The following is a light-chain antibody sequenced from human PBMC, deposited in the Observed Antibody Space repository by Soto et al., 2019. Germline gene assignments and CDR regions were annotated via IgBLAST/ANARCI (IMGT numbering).Light chain of an antibody. Sequence: PSTLSASVGDRVTITCRASQNIGNWLAWYQQHPGQAPKLLIYEASTLESGVPSRFSGSGSGTEFTLTISSLQPGDFATYYCQQFNTYSPETFGQGTKVDIK. CDR2: EAS. CDR3: QQFNTYSPET. CDR1: QNIGNW. V-gene: IGKV1-5*01. J-gene: IGKJ1*01.